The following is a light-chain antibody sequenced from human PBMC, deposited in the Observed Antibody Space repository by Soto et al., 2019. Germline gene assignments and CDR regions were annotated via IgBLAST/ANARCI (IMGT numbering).Light chain of an antibody. Sequence: EIVMTQSPATLSVSPGERATLSCRASQSVSSNLVWYQQKPGQAPRLLIYGASTMATGIPARFSGSGSGTEFTLTISSLQSEDFAVYYCQQYNNWPPLTFGGGTKVEIK. CDR3: QQYNNWPPLT. CDR1: QSVSSN. V-gene: IGKV3-15*01. CDR2: GAS. J-gene: IGKJ4*01.